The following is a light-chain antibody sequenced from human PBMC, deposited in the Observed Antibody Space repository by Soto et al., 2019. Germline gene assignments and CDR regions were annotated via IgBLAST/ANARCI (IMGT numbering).Light chain of an antibody. CDR3: QQYNKWPRT. CDR1: QSVSSSY. J-gene: IGKJ1*01. CDR2: GAS. Sequence: EIVLTQSPGTLSLSPGERATLSCRASQSVSSSYLAWYQQKPGQAPRLLIYGASARATGIPAKFSGSGSGTEFTLTISSLQSEDFAVYYCQQYNKWPRTFGQGTKWIS. V-gene: IGKV3D-15*01.